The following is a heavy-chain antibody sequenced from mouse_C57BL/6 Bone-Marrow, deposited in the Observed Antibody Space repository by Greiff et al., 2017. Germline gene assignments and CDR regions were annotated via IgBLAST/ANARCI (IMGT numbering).Heavy chain of an antibody. Sequence: EVHLVESGGGLVQPGGSLKLSCAASGFTFSDYGMAWVRQAPRKGPEWVAFISNLAYSIYYADTVTGRFTISRENAKNTLYLEMSSLRSEDTAMYYCARQAAQATYYFDYWGQGTTLTVSS. D-gene: IGHD3-2*02. CDR1: GFTFSDYG. CDR2: ISNLAYSI. V-gene: IGHV5-15*01. CDR3: ARQAAQATYYFDY. J-gene: IGHJ2*01.